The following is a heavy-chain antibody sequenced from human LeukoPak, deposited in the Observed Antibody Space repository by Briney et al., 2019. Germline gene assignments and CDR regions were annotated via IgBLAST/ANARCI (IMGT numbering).Heavy chain of an antibody. Sequence: SETLSLTCTVSSGSISSNNYYWGWIRQPPGKGLEWIGSIYYTGSTFYNPSLKSRVTMSLDALKNQFTLKVTSVTATDTAVYYCARLVSYDVLTENFYKYYMEVWGKGTTVTVSS. J-gene: IGHJ6*03. CDR2: IYYTGST. V-gene: IGHV4-39*01. CDR1: SGSISSNNYY. CDR3: ARLVSYDVLTENFYKYYMEV. D-gene: IGHD3-9*01.